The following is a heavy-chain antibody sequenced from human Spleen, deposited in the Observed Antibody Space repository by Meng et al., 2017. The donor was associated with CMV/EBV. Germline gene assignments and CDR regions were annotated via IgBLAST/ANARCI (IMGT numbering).Heavy chain of an antibody. J-gene: IGHJ4*02. CDR3: ARVDEGIAAPTYDY. CDR1: GFTFSSYE. Sequence: GESLKISCAASGFTFSSYEMNWVRQAPGKGLEWVSYISSSGSTIYYADSVKGLFTISRDNAKNSLYLQMNSLRAEDTAVYYCARVDEGIAAPTYDYWGQGTLVTVSS. V-gene: IGHV3-48*03. D-gene: IGHD6-13*01. CDR2: ISSSGSTI.